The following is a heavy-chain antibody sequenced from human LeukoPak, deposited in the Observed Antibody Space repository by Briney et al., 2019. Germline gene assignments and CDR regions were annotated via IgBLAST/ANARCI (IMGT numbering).Heavy chain of an antibody. J-gene: IGHJ4*02. CDR1: GYTFTSYY. D-gene: IGHD4-17*01. Sequence: ASVKVSCKASGYTFTSYYMHWVRQAPGQGLEWMGIINPSGGSTSYAQKFQGRVTMTRDTSTSTVYMELRSLRSDDTAVYYCARVGPEYGDYGGYWGQGTLVTVSS. CDR2: INPSGGST. V-gene: IGHV1-46*01. CDR3: ARVGPEYGDYGGY.